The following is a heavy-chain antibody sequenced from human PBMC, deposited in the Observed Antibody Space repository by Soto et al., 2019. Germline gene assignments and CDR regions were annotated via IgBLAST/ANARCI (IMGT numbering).Heavy chain of an antibody. CDR1: GFTFSSHA. CDR3: AKDLQVSGWLSAQTFDY. Sequence: VQLLESGGGLVQPGGSLRLSCAVSGFTFSSHAMSWVRQAPGKGLECVSSITGSGDTTYFADSVKGRFTISRYKSKSTLYLQMNSLRAEDPAVYYCAKDLQVSGWLSAQTFDYWGQGTQVTVSS. D-gene: IGHD6-19*01. V-gene: IGHV3-23*01. J-gene: IGHJ4*02. CDR2: ITGSGDTT.